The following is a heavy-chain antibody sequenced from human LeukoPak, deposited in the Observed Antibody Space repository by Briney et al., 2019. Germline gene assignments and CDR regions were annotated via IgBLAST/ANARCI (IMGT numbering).Heavy chain of an antibody. D-gene: IGHD5-18*01. CDR1: GYTFTSYG. Sequence: ASVKVSCKASGYTFTSYGISWVRQAPGQGLEWMGWISPNSGGTNYAQKFQGRVTMTRDTSISTAYMELSRLRSDDTAVYYCAREIVDTALGAFDIWGQGTMVTVSS. CDR3: AREIVDTALGAFDI. J-gene: IGHJ3*02. V-gene: IGHV1-2*02. CDR2: ISPNSGGT.